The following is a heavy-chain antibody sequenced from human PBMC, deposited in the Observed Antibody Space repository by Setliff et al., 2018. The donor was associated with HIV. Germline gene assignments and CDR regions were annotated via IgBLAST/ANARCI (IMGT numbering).Heavy chain of an antibody. CDR2: IYYSGST. CDR1: GGSITNYY. Sequence: PSETLSLTCTVSGGSITNYYWSWIRQPPGKGLEWIGFIYYSGSTNYNPSLKSRVTISVDTSKHQFSLKLSSVTAADTAVYYCARHARSITMTTDGYFDLWGRGTLVTVSS. V-gene: IGHV4-59*08. J-gene: IGHJ2*01. CDR3: ARHARSITMTTDGYFDL. D-gene: IGHD3-22*01.